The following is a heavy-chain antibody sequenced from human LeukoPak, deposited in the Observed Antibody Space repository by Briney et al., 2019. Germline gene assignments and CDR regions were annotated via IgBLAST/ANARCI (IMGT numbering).Heavy chain of an antibody. D-gene: IGHD1-26*01. CDR2: ISSSGSTI. CDR3: AKVLSGGSSDAFDI. J-gene: IGHJ3*02. Sequence: GGSLRLSCAASGFTFSDYYMSWIRQAPGKGLEWVSYISSSGSTIYYADSVKGRFTISRDNAKNSLYLQMNSLRAEDTAVYYCAKVLSGGSSDAFDIWGQGTMVTVSS. V-gene: IGHV3-11*01. CDR1: GFTFSDYY.